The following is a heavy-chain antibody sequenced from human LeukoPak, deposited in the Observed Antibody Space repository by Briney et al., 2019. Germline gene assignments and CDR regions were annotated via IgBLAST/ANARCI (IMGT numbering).Heavy chain of an antibody. J-gene: IGHJ4*02. CDR2: IGGGGGIT. CDR1: GLTFNNYA. Sequence: GGSLRLSCAASGLTFNNYALSWVRQAPGKGREWVSMIGGGGGITWYADSVKGRFTISRDNSKNTVYLQMISLRAEDTAVYYCAKLSGSYFEYWGQGTLVTVSS. CDR3: AKLSGSYFEY. D-gene: IGHD1-26*01. V-gene: IGHV3-23*01.